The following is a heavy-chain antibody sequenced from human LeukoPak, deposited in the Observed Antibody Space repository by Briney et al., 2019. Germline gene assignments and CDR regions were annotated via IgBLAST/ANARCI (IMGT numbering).Heavy chain of an antibody. CDR1: GGSISSYY. D-gene: IGHD6-19*01. Sequence: SETLSLTCTVSGGSISSYYWSWIRQPPGKGLEWIGYVFYTGTSNYNPSLKGRVTISLDTSKNQFSLKLSSVTAADTAVYYCARDSSGLDYWGQGTLVTVSS. CDR2: VFYTGTS. CDR3: ARDSSGLDY. V-gene: IGHV4-4*08. J-gene: IGHJ4*02.